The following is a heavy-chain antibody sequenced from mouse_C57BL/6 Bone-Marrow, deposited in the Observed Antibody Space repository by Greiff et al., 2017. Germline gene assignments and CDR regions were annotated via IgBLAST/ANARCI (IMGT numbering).Heavy chain of an antibody. CDR3: AGGEVYSGGLTWFAY. J-gene: IGHJ3*01. CDR1: GYTFTGYW. D-gene: IGHD2-1*01. CDR2: ILPGSGST. Sequence: VQLQQSGAELMKPGASVKLSCKATGYTFTGYWIEWVKQRPGHGLEWIGEILPGSGSTNYNEKFKGKATFTADTSSNTAYVQLSSLTTEDATIYYCAGGEVYSGGLTWFAYWGQGTLVTVSA. V-gene: IGHV1-9*01.